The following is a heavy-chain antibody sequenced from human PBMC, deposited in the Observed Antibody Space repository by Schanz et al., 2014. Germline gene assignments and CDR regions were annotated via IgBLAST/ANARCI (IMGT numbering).Heavy chain of an antibody. D-gene: IGHD2-15*01. CDR1: GYTFTGYY. CDR2: INTNNGDP. Sequence: QVQLVQSGAEVMKPGASVRVSCKASGYTFTGYYMHWVRQAPRQGLEWMGWINTNNGDPTYAQGFTGRFVFSLDTSGSTAYLQISSLKAEDTAVYYCARGGVVVVTAALNWFDPWGQGTLVIVSS. J-gene: IGHJ5*02. V-gene: IGHV7-4-1*02. CDR3: ARGGVVVVTAALNWFDP.